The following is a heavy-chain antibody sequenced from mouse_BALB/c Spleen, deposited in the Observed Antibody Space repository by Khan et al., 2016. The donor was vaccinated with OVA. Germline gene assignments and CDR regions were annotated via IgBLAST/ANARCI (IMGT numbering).Heavy chain of an antibody. J-gene: IGHJ4*01. CDR2: IWGGGGT. CDR1: GFSLSRYN. Sequence: VELVESGPGLVAPSQSLSITCTVSGFSLSRYNIHWVRQPPGKGLNWLGMIWGGGGTDYNSTLKSRLSVSKDNSKSQVFLRMNSLQTDDTAMYXCARAYYRYDGYYAMDYWGQGTSVTVSS. D-gene: IGHD2-14*01. V-gene: IGHV2-6-4*01. CDR3: ARAYYRYDGYYAMDY.